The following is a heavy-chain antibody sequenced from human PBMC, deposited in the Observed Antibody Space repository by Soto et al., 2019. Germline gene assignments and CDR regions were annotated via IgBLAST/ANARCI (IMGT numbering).Heavy chain of an antibody. V-gene: IGHV4-31*03. J-gene: IGHJ4*02. CDR2: IYYSGSA. Sequence: QVQLQESGPRLVKPSQTLSLTCIVSGGSISSGDYYWSWIRQHPGKGLEWIGYIYYSGSAYYNPSLKSRVAMSVDTSNYPCSLELRSVTAADTAIYFCARDAGSNWHYSAHCGQGPLVTVSS. D-gene: IGHD1-7*01. CDR1: GGSISSGDYY. CDR3: ARDAGSNWHYSAH.